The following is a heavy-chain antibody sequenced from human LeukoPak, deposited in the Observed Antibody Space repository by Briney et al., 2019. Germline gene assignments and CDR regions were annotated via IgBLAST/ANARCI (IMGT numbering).Heavy chain of an antibody. D-gene: IGHD4-23*01. CDR1: GGSISSYY. J-gene: IGHJ4*02. CDR3: ASTVEPLYFDY. CDR2: IYYSGST. V-gene: IGHV4-59*01. Sequence: SETLSLTCTVSGGSISSYYWNWIRQPPGKGLEWIGYIYYSGSTNYNPSLKSRVTISVDTSKNQFSLKLSSVTAADTAVYYCASTVEPLYFDYWGQGTLVTVSS.